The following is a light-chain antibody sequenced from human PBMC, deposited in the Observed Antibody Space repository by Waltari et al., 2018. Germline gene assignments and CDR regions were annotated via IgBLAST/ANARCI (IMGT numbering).Light chain of an antibody. J-gene: IGKJ3*01. Sequence: IQMTQSPSSLSASVGDRVTITCRASENVNNYLNWYQQKPGKAPKLLIYKASTLQSGVPSRFSGSGSGTDYTFTISSLQSEDVATYYCQHGYGTPFTFGPGTKLDIK. CDR1: ENVNNY. V-gene: IGKV1-39*01. CDR2: KAS. CDR3: QHGYGTPFT.